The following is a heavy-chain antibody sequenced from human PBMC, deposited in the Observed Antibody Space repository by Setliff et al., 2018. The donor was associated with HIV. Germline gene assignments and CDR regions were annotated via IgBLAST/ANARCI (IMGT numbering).Heavy chain of an antibody. CDR3: AKGRITMVRGVIMGLDY. CDR2: INHSGSS. J-gene: IGHJ4*02. V-gene: IGHV4-34*01. D-gene: IGHD3-10*01. CDR1: GGSFSGYY. Sequence: KASETLSLTCAVYGGSFSGYYWSWIRQPPGKGLEWIGEINHSGSSNYNPSLKSRVTISVDTSKNQFSLKLSSVTAADTAVYYCAKGRITMVRGVIMGLDYWGQGTLVTVS.